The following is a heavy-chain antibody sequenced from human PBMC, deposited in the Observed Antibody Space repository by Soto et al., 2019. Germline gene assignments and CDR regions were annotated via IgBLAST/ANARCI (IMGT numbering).Heavy chain of an antibody. Sequence: QVQLQQWGAGLLKPSETLSLTCAVYGGSFSGYYWSWIRQPPGKGLEWIGEINHSGSTNYNPSLKSRVTISVDTSKNQFSLKLSSVTAADTAVYYCARVGDWNNRYYYYYYMDVWGKGTTVTVSS. CDR1: GGSFSGYY. D-gene: IGHD1-1*01. CDR3: ARVGDWNNRYYYYYYMDV. CDR2: INHSGST. J-gene: IGHJ6*03. V-gene: IGHV4-34*01.